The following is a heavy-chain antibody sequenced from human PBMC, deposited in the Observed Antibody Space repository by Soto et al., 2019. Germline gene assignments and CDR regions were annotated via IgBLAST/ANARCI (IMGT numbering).Heavy chain of an antibody. CDR2: MNPDGSQT. J-gene: IGHJ1*01. D-gene: IGHD2-2*01. CDR1: GFTYSKYW. Sequence: EVQLVESGGGVVQPGGSLRLSCVASGFTYSKYWMAWVRQVPGKGLEWVAYMNPDGSQTFYVDSVKGRFTISRDNARNSLYLQISSLRVEDTAVYYCAREPSLLSYWGQGTLVTVSS. CDR3: AREPSLLSY. V-gene: IGHV3-7*01.